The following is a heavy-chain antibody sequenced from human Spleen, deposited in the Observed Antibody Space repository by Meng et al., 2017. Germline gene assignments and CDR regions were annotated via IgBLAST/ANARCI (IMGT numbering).Heavy chain of an antibody. D-gene: IGHD2-2*01. CDR1: GGSITDYY. Sequence: QVQRQGSGPGLVKPSETLSLTCSVSGGSITDYYWSWIRQPPGKGLEWIGYIYYSGNNNYNPSLRSRVTISVDTSKNQVSLKLSSVTAADTAVYYCARGSDAPDYWGQGTLVTVSS. CDR3: ARGSDAPDY. V-gene: IGHV4-59*01. J-gene: IGHJ4*02. CDR2: IYYSGNN.